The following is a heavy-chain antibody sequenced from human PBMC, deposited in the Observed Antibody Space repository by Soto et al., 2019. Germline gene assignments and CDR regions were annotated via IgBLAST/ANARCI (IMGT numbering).Heavy chain of an antibody. D-gene: IGHD2-2*01. CDR1: GGTFSSYA. J-gene: IGHJ6*02. V-gene: IGHV1-69*06. CDR2: IIPIFGTA. CDR3: ARLGIVVVPAARHYSHYYGMDV. Sequence: ASVKVSCKASGGTFSSYAISWVRQAPGQGLEWMGGIIPIFGTANYAQKFQGRVTITADKSTSTAYMELSSLRSEDTAVYYCARLGIVVVPAARHYSHYYGMDVWG.